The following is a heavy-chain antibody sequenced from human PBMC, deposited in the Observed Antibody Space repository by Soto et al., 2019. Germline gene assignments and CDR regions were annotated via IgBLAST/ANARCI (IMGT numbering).Heavy chain of an antibody. CDR1: GFTFSDHY. Sequence: GGSLRLSCAASGFTFSDHYMDWVRQAPGKGLEWFGRIRNKANGYTTEYAASVKGRFTISRDDSKNSLYLQMNGLKIEDTAVYYCARGLGMVGDAFDIWGQGTMVTVSS. J-gene: IGHJ3*02. D-gene: IGHD1-26*01. CDR3: ARGLGMVGDAFDI. V-gene: IGHV3-72*01. CDR2: IRNKANGYTT.